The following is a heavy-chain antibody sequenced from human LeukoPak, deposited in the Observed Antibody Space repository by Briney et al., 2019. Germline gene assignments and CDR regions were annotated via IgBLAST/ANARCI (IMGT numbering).Heavy chain of an antibody. D-gene: IGHD2-2*01. CDR3: AKEQCSTSCYLFDS. Sequence: GGSLRLSCAASGFAFSTYAMNWIRQAPGKGLEWVSALSGSDESTYYADSVKGRFTISRDKSTNTVYLQMNSLRAEDTAVYYCAKEQCSTSCYLFDSWGQGTLVTVSS. CDR2: LSGSDEST. V-gene: IGHV3-23*01. CDR1: GFAFSTYA. J-gene: IGHJ4*02.